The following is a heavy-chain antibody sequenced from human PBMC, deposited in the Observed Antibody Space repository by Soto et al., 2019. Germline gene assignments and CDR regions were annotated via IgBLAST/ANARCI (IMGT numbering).Heavy chain of an antibody. CDR3: ARELGGGSSPSRFDH. J-gene: IGHJ5*02. D-gene: IGHD1-26*01. CDR2: IYYSGST. V-gene: IGHV4-59*01. Sequence: PXETLSLTCTVSGGSISSYYWSWIRQPPGKGLEWIGYIYYSGSTNYNPSLKSRVTISVDTSKNQFSLKLSSVTAADTAVYYCARELGGGSSPSRFDHWGQGTLVTVSS. CDR1: GGSISSYY.